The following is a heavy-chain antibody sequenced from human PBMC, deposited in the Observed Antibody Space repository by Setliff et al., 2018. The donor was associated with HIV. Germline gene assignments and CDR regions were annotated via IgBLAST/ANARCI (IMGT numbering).Heavy chain of an antibody. Sequence: GGSLRLSCVASGFTFTTYPMSWVRQAPGKGLEWVSTIYSDGNTYHADSVKGRVTLSRDTSKSTLSLQMNSLRPEDTAVFYCARVRLYSSALDYWGQGTLVTVSS. D-gene: IGHD3-22*01. CDR1: GFTFTTYP. CDR2: IYSDGNT. CDR3: ARVRLYSSALDY. J-gene: IGHJ4*02. V-gene: IGHV3-66*02.